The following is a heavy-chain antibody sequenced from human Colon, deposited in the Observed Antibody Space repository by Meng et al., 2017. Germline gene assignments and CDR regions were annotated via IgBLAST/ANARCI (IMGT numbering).Heavy chain of an antibody. V-gene: IGHV6-1*01. CDR3: TTWYGEY. CDR1: GDSVSSNRAL. J-gene: IGHJ4*02. D-gene: IGHD3-10*01. Sequence: QDQLHKSGPGLVKPSQTLSLPCAISGDSVSSNRALWHWVRQSPSRGLEWLGQTYYRSEWQNHYGVSVKSRITINADTSRNHFSLHLNSVTPEDTAVYYCTTWYGEYWGQGTLVTVSS. CDR2: TYYRSEWQN.